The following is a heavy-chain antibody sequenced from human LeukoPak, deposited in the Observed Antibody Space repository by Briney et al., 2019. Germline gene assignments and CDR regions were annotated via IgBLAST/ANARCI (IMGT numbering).Heavy chain of an antibody. J-gene: IGHJ2*01. CDR2: IYYSGST. CDR3: ARSERYSYGPVQSWGPDL. D-gene: IGHD5-18*01. CDR1: GGSISSYY. V-gene: IGHV4-59*01. Sequence: KPSETLSLTCTVSGGSISSYYWSWIRQPPGKGLEWIGYIYYSGSTNYNPSLKSRVTISVDTSKNQFSLRLSSVTAADTAVYYCARSERYSYGPVQSWGPDLWGRGTLVTVSS.